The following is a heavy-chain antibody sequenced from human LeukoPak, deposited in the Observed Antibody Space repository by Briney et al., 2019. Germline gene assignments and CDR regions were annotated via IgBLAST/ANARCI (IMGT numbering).Heavy chain of an antibody. CDR3: GGVGLSSPPPFDY. CDR1: GFTFSSYA. CDR2: ISGSGGST. Sequence: GGSLRLSCAASGFTFSSYAMSWVRQAPGKGLEWVSAISGSGGSTYYADSVKGRFTISRDNSKNTLYLQMNSLRAEDTAVYYWGGVGLSSPPPFDYWGQGTLVTVSS. V-gene: IGHV3-23*01. J-gene: IGHJ4*02. D-gene: IGHD6-13*01.